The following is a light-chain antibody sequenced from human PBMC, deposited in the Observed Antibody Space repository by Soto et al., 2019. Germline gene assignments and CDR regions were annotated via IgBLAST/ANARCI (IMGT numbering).Light chain of an antibody. V-gene: IGKV1-12*01. CDR3: QQANSFPLT. J-gene: IGKJ4*01. CDR2: AAS. CDR1: RAISDW. Sequence: DIQMTQSPSSVSASVGDRVTITCRASRAISDWLAWYQQTPGRAPRLLIFAASRLQSGVPSRFSGSGAGTDFTLTINSLQPEDSATYYCQQANSFPLTFGGGTKVEIK.